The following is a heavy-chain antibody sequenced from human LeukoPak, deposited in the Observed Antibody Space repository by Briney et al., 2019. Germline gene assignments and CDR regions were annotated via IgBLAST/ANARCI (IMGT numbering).Heavy chain of an antibody. Sequence: SETLSLTCTVSGGSISSYYWSWIRQPPGKGLEWIGYIYYSGSTNYDPSLKSRVTISVDTSKNQFSLKLSSVTAADTAVYYCARDVVVVAATHHYYYYGMDVWGQGTTVTVSS. CDR1: GGSISSYY. CDR3: ARDVVVVAATHHYYYYGMDV. J-gene: IGHJ6*02. V-gene: IGHV4-59*08. D-gene: IGHD2-15*01. CDR2: IYYSGST.